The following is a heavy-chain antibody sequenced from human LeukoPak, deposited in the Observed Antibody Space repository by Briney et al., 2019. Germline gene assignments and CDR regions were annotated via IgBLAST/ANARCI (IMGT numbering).Heavy chain of an antibody. CDR2: IIPIFGTA. V-gene: IGHV1-69*01. D-gene: IGHD2-15*01. CDR3: ARYREGYQLFDP. J-gene: IGHJ5*02. CDR1: GGTFSSYA. Sequence: ASVKVSCKASGGTFSSYAISWVRQAPGQGLEWMGGIIPIFGTANYAQKFQGRVTITADESTSTAYMELSSLRSEDTAVYYCARYREGYQLFDPWGQGTLVTVSS.